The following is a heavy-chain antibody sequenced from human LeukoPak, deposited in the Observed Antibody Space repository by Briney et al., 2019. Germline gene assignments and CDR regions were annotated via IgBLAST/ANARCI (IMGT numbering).Heavy chain of an antibody. D-gene: IGHD4-11*01. CDR2: ISTDASST. CDR3: TSHHQAYSRTY. CDR1: GFTFSSYW. V-gene: IGHV3-74*01. Sequence: PGGSLRLSCAGSGFTFSSYWMHWVRQAPGKGLVWVSRISTDASSTTYADSVKGRFTISRDNAKGTLYLQMSSLRAEDTAVYYCTSHHQAYSRTYWGQGTLVTVSS. J-gene: IGHJ4*02.